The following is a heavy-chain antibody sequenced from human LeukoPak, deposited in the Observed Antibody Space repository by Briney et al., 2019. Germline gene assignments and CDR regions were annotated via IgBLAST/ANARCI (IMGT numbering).Heavy chain of an antibody. CDR1: GDSITITNYY. CDR2: MYSGGTT. Sequence: SETLSLTCTVSGDSITITNYYWGWIRQPPGKGLDWIGYMYSGGTTNYSPSLKSRVTILEDTSKNQFSLKLTSVTAADSAVYCCARHSAHSSTNDAFDMWGQGTLVIVSS. V-gene: IGHV4-61*05. D-gene: IGHD6-13*01. J-gene: IGHJ3*02. CDR3: ARHSAHSSTNDAFDM.